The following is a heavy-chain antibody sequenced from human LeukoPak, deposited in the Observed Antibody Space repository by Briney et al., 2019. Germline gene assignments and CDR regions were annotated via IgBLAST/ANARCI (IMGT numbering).Heavy chain of an antibody. J-gene: IGHJ4*02. Sequence: ASVKVSCKASGYTFTGYYVHWVRQAPGQGLEWMGWINPNSGDTNFAQKFQGGVTMTRDTSISTAYMELSSLRSDDTAVYYCARGDNYDILTGYQTPSHLSDYWGQGTLVTVSS. D-gene: IGHD3-9*01. CDR2: INPNSGDT. V-gene: IGHV1-2*02. CDR1: GYTFTGYY. CDR3: ARGDNYDILTGYQTPSHLSDY.